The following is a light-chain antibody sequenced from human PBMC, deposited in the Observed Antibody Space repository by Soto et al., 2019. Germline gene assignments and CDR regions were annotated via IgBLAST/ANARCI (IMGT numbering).Light chain of an antibody. V-gene: IGKV1-39*01. CDR3: QQYSLEGLT. CDR2: AAS. CDR1: QSISSY. J-gene: IGKJ4*01. Sequence: DIQMTQSPSSLSASVGDRVTITCRASQSISSYLNWYQQKQGKAPKXLIYAASSLQSGVPSRFSGSGSGTELTITISSLQPDDFETYYCQQYSLEGLTFGGGTKVDI.